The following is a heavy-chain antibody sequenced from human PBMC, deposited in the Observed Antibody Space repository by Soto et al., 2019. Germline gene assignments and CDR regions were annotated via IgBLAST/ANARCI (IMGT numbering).Heavy chain of an antibody. J-gene: IGHJ4*02. CDR2: IYYSGST. CDR3: ARSMTTVVTLDY. CDR1: GGSPRTSNHY. D-gene: IGHD4-17*01. Sequence: PEALSHRWTGSGGSPRTSNHYLCWLRQPPGKGLEWIGSIYYSGSTYYNPSLKSRVTISVDTSKNQFSLKLSSVTAADTAVYYCARSMTTVVTLDYWGQGTLVTVS. V-gene: IGHV4-39*01.